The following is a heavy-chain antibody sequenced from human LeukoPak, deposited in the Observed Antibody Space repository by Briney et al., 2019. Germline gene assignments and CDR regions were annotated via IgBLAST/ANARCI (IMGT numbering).Heavy chain of an antibody. CDR3: ATGLYCSSTSCHSHPFDY. D-gene: IGHD2-2*01. Sequence: SETLSLTCTVSGGSISSSSYYWGWIRQPPGKGLEWIGSIYYSGSTYYNPSLKSRVTISVDTSKNQFSLKLSSVTAADTAVYYCATGLYCSSTSCHSHPFDYWGQGTLVTVSS. V-gene: IGHV4-39*01. CDR1: GGSISSSSYY. J-gene: IGHJ4*02. CDR2: IYYSGST.